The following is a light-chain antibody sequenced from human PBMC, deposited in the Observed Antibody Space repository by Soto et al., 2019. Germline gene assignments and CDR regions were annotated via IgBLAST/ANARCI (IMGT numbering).Light chain of an antibody. V-gene: IGKV2-30*02. CDR1: QSLVHSDGIAY. Sequence: DVVMTQSPLSLPFTLGQPASISCRSNQSLVHSDGIAYFSWFQQRPGRSPRRLIYKVSNRDSGVPARFSGSGSGTDFALKISRVEAEDVGVYYCMQGTHWPITFGQGTRLEN. J-gene: IGKJ5*01. CDR3: MQGTHWPIT. CDR2: KVS.